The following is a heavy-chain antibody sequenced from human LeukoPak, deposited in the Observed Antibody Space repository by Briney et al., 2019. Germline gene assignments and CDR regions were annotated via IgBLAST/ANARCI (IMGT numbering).Heavy chain of an antibody. CDR1: GFTFSSYW. CDR3: ARATYYYDSSGYYYVD. J-gene: IGHJ4*02. V-gene: IGHV3-7*01. D-gene: IGHD3-22*01. Sequence: GGSLRLSCAASGFTFSSYWMSWVRQAPGKGLEWVANIKQDGSEKYYVDSVKGRFTISRDNAKNSLCLQMNSLRAEDTAVYYCARATYYYDSSGYYYVDWGQGTLVTVSS. CDR2: IKQDGSEK.